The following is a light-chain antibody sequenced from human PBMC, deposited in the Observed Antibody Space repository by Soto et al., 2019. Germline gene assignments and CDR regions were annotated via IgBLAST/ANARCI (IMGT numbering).Light chain of an antibody. V-gene: IGLV1-40*01. J-gene: IGLJ1*01. CDR2: GND. Sequence: QSVLTQPPSVSGDPGQRVTISCTGNSSNIGANFDVHWYQYLPGAAPKLLIYGNDNRPSGVPDRFSGSKSGTSASLAITGRQDEYEAHFFCQAYDRCLSVVFGTGTKVTVL. CDR1: SSNIGANFD. CDR3: QAYDRCLSVV.